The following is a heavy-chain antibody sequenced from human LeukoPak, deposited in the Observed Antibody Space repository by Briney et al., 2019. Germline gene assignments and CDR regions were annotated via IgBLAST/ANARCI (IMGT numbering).Heavy chain of an antibody. J-gene: IGHJ4*02. Sequence: GGSLRLSCAASGFTFSSYAMSWVRQAPGKGLEWVSAITNSGGTTYSAASVKGRFTISRDNSKNTLYLQMNSLRAEDTAVYYCAKDPPHVSWLFDYWGQGTLVTVYS. V-gene: IGHV3-23*01. CDR3: AKDPPHVSWLFDY. D-gene: IGHD3-16*01. CDR2: ITNSGGTT. CDR1: GFTFSSYA.